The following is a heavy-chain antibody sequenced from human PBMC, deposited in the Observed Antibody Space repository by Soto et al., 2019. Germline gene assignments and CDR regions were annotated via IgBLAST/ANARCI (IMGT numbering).Heavy chain of an antibody. Sequence: SVKVSCKVSGYTLTELSMHWVRQAPGKGLEWMGGIIPNVGTANYAQKFQGRVTITADESTSTAYMELSSLRSEDTAVYYCARLQDIVVVPAAMPSYYGMDVWGQGTTVTVSS. J-gene: IGHJ6*02. CDR1: GYTLTELS. CDR2: IIPNVGTA. V-gene: IGHV1-69*13. D-gene: IGHD2-2*01. CDR3: ARLQDIVVVPAAMPSYYGMDV.